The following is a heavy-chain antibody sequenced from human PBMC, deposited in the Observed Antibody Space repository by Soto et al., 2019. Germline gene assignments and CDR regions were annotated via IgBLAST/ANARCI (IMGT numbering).Heavy chain of an antibody. CDR1: GFTFSSYG. CDR3: ASLYDYGDFSPFDY. CDR2: IWYDGSNK. Sequence: PGGSLRLSCAASGFTFSSYGMHWVRQAPGKGLEWVAVIWYDGSNKYYADSVKGRFTISRDNSKNTLYLQMNSLRAEDTAVYYCASLYDYGDFSPFDYWGQGTLVTVSS. D-gene: IGHD4-17*01. J-gene: IGHJ4*02. V-gene: IGHV3-33*01.